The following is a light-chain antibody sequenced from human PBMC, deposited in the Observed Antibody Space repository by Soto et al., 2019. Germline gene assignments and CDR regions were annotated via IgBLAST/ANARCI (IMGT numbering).Light chain of an antibody. CDR1: QSVSSN. CDR2: VAS. J-gene: IGKJ4*01. Sequence: EIVMTQSPATLSVSPGERATLSCRASQSVSSNLAWYQQKPGQTPKLLIYVASTRATGIPVRFSGSGSGTEFTLTISSLQSEEFAVYYCQQYNVWPLTFGGGTKVEFK. V-gene: IGKV3-15*01. CDR3: QQYNVWPLT.